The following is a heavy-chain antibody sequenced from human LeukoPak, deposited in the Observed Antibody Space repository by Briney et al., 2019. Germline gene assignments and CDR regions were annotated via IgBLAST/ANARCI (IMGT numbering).Heavy chain of an antibody. D-gene: IGHD3-3*01. J-gene: IGHJ4*02. CDR1: GGSVTSTNW. CDR3: AREGGFYRPLDY. Sequence: SETLSLTCGVSGGSVTSTNWWTWGRQPPGKGLEWIGEGHLDGRTNYNPSLKSRLTMSVDLSENHVSLKLTSVTAADTAVYYCAREGGFYRPLDYSGQGTLVTVSS. CDR2: GHLDGRT. V-gene: IGHV4-4*02.